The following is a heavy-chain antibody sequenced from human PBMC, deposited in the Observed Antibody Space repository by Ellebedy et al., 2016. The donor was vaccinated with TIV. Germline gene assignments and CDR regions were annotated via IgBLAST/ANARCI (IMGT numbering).Heavy chain of an antibody. CDR1: GYTFTGYY. J-gene: IGHJ4*02. CDR3: ARYSYGSSAFDY. Sequence: ASVKVSCXASGYTFTGYYMHWVRQAPGQGLEWMGWINPNSGGTNYAQKFQGRVTMTRDTSISTAYMELSRLRSDDTAVYYCARYSYGSSAFDYWGQGTLVTVSS. V-gene: IGHV1-2*02. D-gene: IGHD5-18*01. CDR2: INPNSGGT.